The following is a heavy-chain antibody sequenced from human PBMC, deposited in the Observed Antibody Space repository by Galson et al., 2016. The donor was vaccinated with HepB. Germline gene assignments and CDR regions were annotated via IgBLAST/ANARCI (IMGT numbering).Heavy chain of an antibody. CDR2: MYYSGST. CDR1: GGSISSGGYN. V-gene: IGHV4-31*03. Sequence: TLSLTCTVSGGSISSGGYNWSWIRQHPGKGLEWIGYMYYSGSTHYNPSPKSRVTISIDTSKNQFSLKLESVTAADTAVYYCARGPYSLVDYWGQGTLVTVSS. J-gene: IGHJ4*02. CDR3: ARGPYSLVDY. D-gene: IGHD2-15*01.